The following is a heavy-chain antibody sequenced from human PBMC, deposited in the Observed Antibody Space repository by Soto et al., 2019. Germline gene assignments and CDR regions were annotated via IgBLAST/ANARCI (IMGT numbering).Heavy chain of an antibody. Sequence: GGSLRLSCAASGFTFSSYGMHWVRQAPGKGLEWVAVISYDGSNKYYADSVKGRFTISRDNSKNTLYLQMNSLRAEDTAVYYCAKLATIFGTFDYWGQGTLVTVSS. V-gene: IGHV3-30*18. CDR2: ISYDGSNK. CDR3: AKLATIFGTFDY. CDR1: GFTFSSYG. D-gene: IGHD3-3*01. J-gene: IGHJ4*02.